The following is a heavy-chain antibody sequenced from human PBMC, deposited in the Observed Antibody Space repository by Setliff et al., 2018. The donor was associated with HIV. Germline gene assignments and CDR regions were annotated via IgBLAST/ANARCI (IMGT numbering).Heavy chain of an antibody. CDR3: VKARVDGDYYYYYYMNV. D-gene: IGHD4-17*01. CDR1: GFTFSSYA. CDR2: ISSNGGST. Sequence: GSLRLSCSASGFTFSSYAMHWVRQAPGKGLEYVSAISSNGGSTYYADSVKGRFTISRDNSKNTLYLQMSSLRAEDTAWYYCVKARVDGDYYYYYYMNVWGKGTTVTVSS. V-gene: IGHV3-64D*09. J-gene: IGHJ6*03.